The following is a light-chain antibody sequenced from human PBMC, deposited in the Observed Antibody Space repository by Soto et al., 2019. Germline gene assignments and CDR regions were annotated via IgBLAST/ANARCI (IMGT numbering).Light chain of an antibody. J-gene: IGKJ1*01. CDR3: QQYRSSPWT. CDR1: QSVSSSY. CDR2: GAS. Sequence: DIELTQSPCTLSLSPGERATLSCRASQSVSSSYLGWYQQKPGQAPSLLIYGASSRAPGIPSRFSGSGSGTDFTLSIGSLQPDDFAAYYCQQYRSSPWTFGQGTKVDIK. V-gene: IGKV3-20*01.